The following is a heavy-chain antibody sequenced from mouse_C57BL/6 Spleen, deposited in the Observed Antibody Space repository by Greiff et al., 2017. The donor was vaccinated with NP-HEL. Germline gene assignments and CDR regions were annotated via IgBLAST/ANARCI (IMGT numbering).Heavy chain of an antibody. CDR3: ARDYSKFSFDY. CDR2: INPGSGGT. CDR1: GYAFTNYL. J-gene: IGHJ2*01. V-gene: IGHV1-54*01. D-gene: IGHD2-5*01. Sequence: VKLQQSGAELVRPGTSVKVSCKASGYAFTNYLIEWVKQRPGQGLEWIGVINPGSGGTNYNEKFKGKATLTADKSSSTAYMQLSSLTSEDSAVYFCARDYSKFSFDYWGQGTTLTVSS.